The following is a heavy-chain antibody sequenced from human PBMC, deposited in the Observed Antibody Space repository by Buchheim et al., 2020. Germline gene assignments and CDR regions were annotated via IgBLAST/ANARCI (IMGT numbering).Heavy chain of an antibody. D-gene: IGHD4-17*01. CDR3: ARDHGAGTRNGMDV. CDR1: GFTVSSNY. J-gene: IGHJ6*02. Sequence: EVQLVESGGGLVQPGGSLRLSCAASGFTVSSNYMSWVRQAPGKGLEWVSVIYSGGSTYYAASVKGRFTIPRDNSKNTLYLQLNSLRAEDTAVYYCARDHGAGTRNGMDVWGQGTT. CDR2: IYSGGST. V-gene: IGHV3-66*01.